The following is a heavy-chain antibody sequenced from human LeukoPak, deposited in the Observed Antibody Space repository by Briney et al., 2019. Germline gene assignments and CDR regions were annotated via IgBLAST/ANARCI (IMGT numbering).Heavy chain of an antibody. CDR1: GFTFSSYA. Sequence: GRSLRLSSAASGFTFSSYAMHWVRQAPGKGLEWVAVISYDGSDKYYADSVKGRFTISRDNSKNTLYLQMNSLRAEDTAVYYCARGGARLVLYRGFDPWGQGTLVTVSS. CDR3: ARGGARLVLYRGFDP. CDR2: ISYDGSDK. J-gene: IGHJ5*02. V-gene: IGHV3-30-3*01. D-gene: IGHD3-9*01.